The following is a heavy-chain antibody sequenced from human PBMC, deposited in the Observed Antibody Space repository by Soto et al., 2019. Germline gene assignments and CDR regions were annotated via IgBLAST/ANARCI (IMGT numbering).Heavy chain of an antibody. CDR2: ISHDGSNE. Sequence: QVQLVESGGGVIQPGRSLRLSCAASGFTFSTYGMNWVRQAPGKGLEWVTVISHDGSNEYYADSVKGRVAISRDNSKNMLYLQMDSLRPDDTAVYYCVKGPAVRGLMVRVNFGMDGWGQGTTVTVSS. CDR3: VKGPAVRGLMVRVNFGMDG. D-gene: IGHD3-10*01. V-gene: IGHV3-30*18. J-gene: IGHJ6*02. CDR1: GFTFSTYG.